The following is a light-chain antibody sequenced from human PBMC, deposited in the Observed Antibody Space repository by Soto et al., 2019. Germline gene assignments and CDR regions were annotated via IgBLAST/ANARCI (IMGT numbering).Light chain of an antibody. J-gene: IGKJ1*01. CDR3: QQYGSSPPWT. V-gene: IGKV3-20*01. CDR2: GAS. Sequence: EIVLTQSPGTLSLSPGERATLSCRASQSVSSSYLAWYQQKPGQAPRLLIYGASSRATGIPDRFSGSGSGTDFPLNISRLEPEDFGVYYCQQYGSSPPWTFGQGTKVEIK. CDR1: QSVSSSY.